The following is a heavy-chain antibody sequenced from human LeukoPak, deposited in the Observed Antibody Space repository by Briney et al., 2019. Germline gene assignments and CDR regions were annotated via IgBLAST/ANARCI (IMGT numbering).Heavy chain of an antibody. CDR1: GFTFSSYA. D-gene: IGHD6-6*01. CDR3: AKAPYSSSSGGHDY. V-gene: IGHV3-23*01. CDR2: ISGSGGST. Sequence: GGSLRLSCAASGFTFSSYAMSWVRQAPGKGLEWVSAISGSGGSTYYADSVKGRFTISRDNSKNTLYLQMNSLRAEDTAVYYCAKAPYSSSSGGHDYWGQGTLVTVSS. J-gene: IGHJ4*02.